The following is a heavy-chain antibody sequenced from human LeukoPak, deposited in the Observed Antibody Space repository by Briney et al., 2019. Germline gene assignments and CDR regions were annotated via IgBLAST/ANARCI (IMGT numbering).Heavy chain of an antibody. CDR2: ISAYNGNT. V-gene: IGHV1-18*01. CDR1: GYTFTSYG. Sequence: ASVKVSCKASGYTFTSYGISWVRQAPGHGLEWMGWISAYNGNTNYAQKLQGRVTMTTDTSTSTAYMELRSLRSDDTAVYYCARDFPFYDYVWGSYHPYYYDYWGQGTLVTVSS. J-gene: IGHJ4*02. D-gene: IGHD3-16*02. CDR3: ARDFPFYDYVWGSYHPYYYDY.